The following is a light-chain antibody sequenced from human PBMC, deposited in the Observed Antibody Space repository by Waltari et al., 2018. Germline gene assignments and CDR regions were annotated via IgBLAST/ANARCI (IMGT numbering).Light chain of an antibody. CDR2: DAS. V-gene: IGKV3-11*01. J-gene: IGKJ4*01. CDR1: QRVSSY. Sequence: EIVLTQSPATLSLSPGERATLSFRASQRVSSYLAWYQQQPGQAPRILIYDASNRATGIPARFSGSGSGTDFTLTISSLEPEDFAVYYCQQRSNWPLTFGGGTKVEIK. CDR3: QQRSNWPLT.